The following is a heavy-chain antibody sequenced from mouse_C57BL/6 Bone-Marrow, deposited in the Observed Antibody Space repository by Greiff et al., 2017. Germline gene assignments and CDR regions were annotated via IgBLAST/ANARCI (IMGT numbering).Heavy chain of an antibody. CDR3: ARTDYYGSRSAY. D-gene: IGHD1-1*01. V-gene: IGHV1-55*01. J-gene: IGHJ3*01. Sequence: VQLQQPGAELVKPGASVKMSCKASGYTFTSYWITWVKQRPGQGLEWIGDIYPGSGSTNYNEKFKSKATLTVDTSSSTAYMQLSSLTSEDSAVYYCARTDYYGSRSAYWGQGTLVTVSA. CDR1: GYTFTSYW. CDR2: IYPGSGST.